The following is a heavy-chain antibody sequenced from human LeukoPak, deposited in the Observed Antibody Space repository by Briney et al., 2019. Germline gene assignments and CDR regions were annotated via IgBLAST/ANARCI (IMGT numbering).Heavy chain of an antibody. CDR2: ISGSSSYI. V-gene: IGHV3-21*01. CDR3: ARERGSSSWMTFDY. D-gene: IGHD6-13*01. CDR1: GFTFSSYS. Sequence: GGSLRLSCAASGFTFSSYSMNWVRQAPGKGLEWVSSISGSSSYIYYADSVKGRFTISRDNAKNSLYLQMNSLRAEDTAVYYCARERGSSSWMTFDYWGQGTLVTVSS. J-gene: IGHJ4*02.